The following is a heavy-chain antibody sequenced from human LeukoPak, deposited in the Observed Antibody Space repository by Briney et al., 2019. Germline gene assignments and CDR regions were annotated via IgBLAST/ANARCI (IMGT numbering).Heavy chain of an antibody. Sequence: GGSLRLSCAASGFPFDEHAMHWVRQAPGKGLEWVSGISYSSETIGYVDSVKGRFTISRDNVRKSLYLQMNSLRIEDTALYYCAKDRGGGSQLGDAYDVWGQGTMVTVSS. CDR3: AKDRGGGSQLGDAYDV. D-gene: IGHD5-24*01. V-gene: IGHV3-9*01. CDR2: ISYSSETI. J-gene: IGHJ3*01. CDR1: GFPFDEHA.